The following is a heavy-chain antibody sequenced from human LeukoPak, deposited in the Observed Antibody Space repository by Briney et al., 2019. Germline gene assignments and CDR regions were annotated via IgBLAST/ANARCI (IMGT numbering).Heavy chain of an antibody. Sequence: SGPTLVKPTQTLTLTCTSSGFSLSTSGVGVGWIRQPPGKALEWLALIYWDDDKRYSPSLKSRLTITKDTSKNQVVLTMTNMDPVDTATYYCAHSGPLGYCSSTSCYLWDPWGQGTLVTVSS. J-gene: IGHJ5*02. CDR2: IYWDDDK. V-gene: IGHV2-5*02. CDR3: AHSGPLGYCSSTSCYLWDP. D-gene: IGHD2-2*01. CDR1: GFSLSTSGVG.